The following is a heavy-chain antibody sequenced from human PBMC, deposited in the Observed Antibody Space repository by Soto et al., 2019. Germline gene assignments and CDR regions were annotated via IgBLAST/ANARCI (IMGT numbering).Heavy chain of an antibody. Sequence: SVKVSCKASGGTFSSYAISWVRQAPGQGLEWMGGIIPIFGTANYAQKFQGRVTITADESTSTAYMELSSLRSEDTAVYYCAIGLWGGDYYYGMDVWGQGTKVIASS. D-gene: IGHD3-10*01. CDR2: IIPIFGTA. V-gene: IGHV1-69*13. CDR3: AIGLWGGDYYYGMDV. J-gene: IGHJ6*02. CDR1: GGTFSSYA.